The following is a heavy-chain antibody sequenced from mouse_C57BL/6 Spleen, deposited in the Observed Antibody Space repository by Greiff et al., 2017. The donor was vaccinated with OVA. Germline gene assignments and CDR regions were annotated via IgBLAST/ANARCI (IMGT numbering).Heavy chain of an antibody. V-gene: IGHV1-55*01. CDR3: ARRGYYGSSYGY. CDR1: GYTFTSYW. D-gene: IGHD1-1*01. J-gene: IGHJ2*01. CDR2: IYPGSGST. Sequence: QVQLQQPGAELVKPGASVKMSCKASGYTFTSYWITWVKQRPGQGLEWIGDIYPGSGSTNYNEKFKSKATLTVDTSSRTAYMQLSSLTSEDSAVYYCARRGYYGSSYGYWGQGTTLTVSS.